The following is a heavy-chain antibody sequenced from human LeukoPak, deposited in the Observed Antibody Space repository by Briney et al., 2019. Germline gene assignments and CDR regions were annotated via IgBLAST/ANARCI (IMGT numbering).Heavy chain of an antibody. J-gene: IGHJ4*02. Sequence: GGSLRLSCAASGFTFSSHWMTWVRQAPGKGLEWVASIKQGGSEKYYADSVKGRFTVSRDNAKNSLSLQMNSLSADDTAVYYCARGSKYGDRVDYLDSWGQGSKVTVSS. V-gene: IGHV3-7*01. CDR1: GFTFSSHW. CDR2: IKQGGSEK. D-gene: IGHD4-17*01. CDR3: ARGSKYGDRVDYLDS.